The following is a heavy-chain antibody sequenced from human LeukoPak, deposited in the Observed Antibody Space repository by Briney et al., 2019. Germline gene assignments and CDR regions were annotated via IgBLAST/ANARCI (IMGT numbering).Heavy chain of an antibody. Sequence: PSETLSLTCAVYGGSFSNYYLSWVRQPPGKGLEWIGEITHHGSTNYNPSLKSRATILVDTSKSQFSLRLTSVAAAHTAVYYCAPIFGDYSDFDSWGQGTLVTVSS. CDR2: ITHHGST. D-gene: IGHD4-17*01. V-gene: IGHV4-34*01. CDR3: APIFGDYSDFDS. CDR1: GGSFSNYY. J-gene: IGHJ4*02.